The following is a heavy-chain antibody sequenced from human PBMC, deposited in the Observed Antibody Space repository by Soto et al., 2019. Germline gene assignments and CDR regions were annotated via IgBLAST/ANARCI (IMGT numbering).Heavy chain of an antibody. CDR1: GYTCTSYG. D-gene: IGHD3-10*01. J-gene: IGHJ4*02. CDR3: ARDRYYGSGYYFDY. Sequence: ASVKVACKASGYTCTSYGISWVRQAPGQGLEWMGWISAYNGNTNYAQKLQGRVTMTTDTSTSTAYMELRSLRSDDTAVYYCARDRYYGSGYYFDYWGQGTLVTVPQ. V-gene: IGHV1-18*01. CDR2: ISAYNGNT.